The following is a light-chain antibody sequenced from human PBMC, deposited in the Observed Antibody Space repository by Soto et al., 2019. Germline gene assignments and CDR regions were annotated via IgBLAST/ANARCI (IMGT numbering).Light chain of an antibody. CDR1: QSISSW. CDR3: QQSNTFYS. J-gene: IGKJ2*03. CDR2: DAS. Sequence: DIPMTQSPSTLSASVGDRVTITCRARQSISSWLAWYQQKPWKATKLLIYDASSLVSGVPSRISGRGVGTVFTHTTSSLQPDEVATYYCQQSNTFYSFCQGDK. V-gene: IGKV1-5*01.